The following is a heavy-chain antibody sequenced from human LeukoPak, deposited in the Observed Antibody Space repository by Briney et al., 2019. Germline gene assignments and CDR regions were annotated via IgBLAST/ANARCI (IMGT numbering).Heavy chain of an antibody. CDR3: AKGWGYCSGGTCYSYYYYGMDV. CDR1: GFTFNSYA. D-gene: IGHD2-15*01. J-gene: IGHJ6*02. V-gene: IGHV3-23*01. Sequence: GGSLRLSCAASGFTFNSYAMSWVRQAPGEGLEWVSGVSVSGGNTHYADSVKGRFTISRDNSKNTLYLQMNRLRAEDTAVYHCAKGWGYCSGGTCYSYYYYGMDVWGQGTTVTVSS. CDR2: VSVSGGNT.